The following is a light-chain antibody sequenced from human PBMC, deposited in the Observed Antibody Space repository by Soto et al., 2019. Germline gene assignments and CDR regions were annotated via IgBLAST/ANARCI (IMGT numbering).Light chain of an antibody. V-gene: IGLV2-8*01. CDR1: SSDVGGYNY. J-gene: IGLJ2*01. CDR2: EVS. Sequence: QSALTQTPSASGSPGQSVTISCTGTSSDVGGYNYVSWYPQQPGKAPKLMISEVSKRPSGVPDRFSGSKSGNTASLTVSGLQAEDEADYYCSSCAGNNNVVFGGGTKRNVL. CDR3: SSCAGNNNVV.